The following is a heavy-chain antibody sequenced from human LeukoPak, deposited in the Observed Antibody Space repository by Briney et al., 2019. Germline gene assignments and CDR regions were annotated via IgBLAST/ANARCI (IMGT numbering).Heavy chain of an antibody. CDR2: IIPIFGTA. D-gene: IGHD3-3*01. V-gene: IGHV1-69*01. J-gene: IGHJ3*02. Sequence: GGSLRLSCAASGGTFSSYAISWVRQAPGQGLEWMGGIIPIFGTANYAQKFQGRVTITADESTSTAYMELSSLRSEDTAVYYCARDKIRFLESRAFDIWGQGTMVTVSS. CDR1: GGTFSSYA. CDR3: ARDKIRFLESRAFDI.